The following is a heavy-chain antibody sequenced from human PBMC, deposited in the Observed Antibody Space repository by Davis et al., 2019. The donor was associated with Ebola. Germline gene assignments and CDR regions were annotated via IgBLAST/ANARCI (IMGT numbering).Heavy chain of an antibody. CDR2: IDYNGRT. V-gene: IGHV4-39*07. CDR1: GGSISSGTYY. J-gene: IGHJ2*01. Sequence: SETLFLTCSVSGGSISSGTYYWGWVRQPPGKGLEWIGAIDYNGRTYYNSSLEGRVTISLDTSKNQFSLKLTSVTAADTAVYYCARGRRPPNWHFDLWGRGTLVTVSS. CDR3: ARGRRPPNWHFDL.